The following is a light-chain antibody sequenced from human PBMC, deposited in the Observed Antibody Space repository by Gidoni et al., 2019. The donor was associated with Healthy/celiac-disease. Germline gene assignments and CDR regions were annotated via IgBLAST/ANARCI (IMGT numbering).Light chain of an antibody. CDR1: QSVSSN. V-gene: IGKV3-15*01. J-gene: IGKJ1*01. CDR3: QQYNNWPPPWT. Sequence: EIVMTQSPATLSVSSGERATLSCRASQSVSSNLAWYQQKPGQAPRLLIYGASTRATGIPARFSGSGSGTEFTLTISSLQSEDVAVYYCQQYNNWPPPWTFGQGTKVEIK. CDR2: GAS.